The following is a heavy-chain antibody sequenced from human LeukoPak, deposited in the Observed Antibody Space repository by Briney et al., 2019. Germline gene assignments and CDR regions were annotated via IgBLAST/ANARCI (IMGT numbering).Heavy chain of an antibody. D-gene: IGHD3-22*01. Sequence: PGGSLTLSRAVSGITLSNYGMSWVRQAPGKGLEWVAGISGSGGSTNYADPVKGRFTISRDNPKNTLFLQMNSLRAEDTAVYFCAKRGVVIRVILVGFHKEAYYFDSWGQGALVTVSS. J-gene: IGHJ4*02. CDR2: ISGSGGST. V-gene: IGHV3-23*01. CDR1: GITLSNYG. CDR3: AKRGVVIRVILVGFHKEAYYFDS.